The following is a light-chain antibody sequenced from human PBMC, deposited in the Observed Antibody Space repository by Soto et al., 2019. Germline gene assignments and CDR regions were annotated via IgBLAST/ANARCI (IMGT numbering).Light chain of an antibody. CDR1: QTISSW. Sequence: DLQMTQSPSTLSGSVGDRVTITCRASQTISSWLAWYQQKPGKXPKXXIYKASTLKSGVPSRFSGSGSGTELTITISSLQPDDGETYDGQHYNSYSEAFGQGTKVDIK. V-gene: IGKV1-5*03. J-gene: IGKJ1*01. CDR3: QHYNSYSEA. CDR2: KAS.